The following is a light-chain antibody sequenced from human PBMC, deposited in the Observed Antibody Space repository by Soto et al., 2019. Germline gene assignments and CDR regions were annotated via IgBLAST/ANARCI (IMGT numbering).Light chain of an antibody. J-gene: IGLJ2*01. CDR2: YDS. V-gene: IGLV3-21*04. CDR3: QVWDGTSGHPGV. Sequence: SYELTQPPSVSVAPGKTAIISCGGNNIGTKSVHWYQQKPGQAPILVISYDSDRPSGIPERFSGSNSGNTATLTISRVEAGDEADFYCQVWDGTSGHPGVFGGGTKVTVL. CDR1: NIGTKS.